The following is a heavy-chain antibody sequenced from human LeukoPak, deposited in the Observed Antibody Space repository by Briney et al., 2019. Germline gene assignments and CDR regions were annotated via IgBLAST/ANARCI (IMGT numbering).Heavy chain of an antibody. V-gene: IGHV4-4*07. Sequence: PSESLSLTCTVSGGSISSYYWSWIRQPAGKGLKWIGRIYTSGSTNYNPSLKSRVTMSVDTSKNQFSLKLSSVTAADTAVYYCARRKRPRDAFDIWGQGTMVTVSS. J-gene: IGHJ3*02. CDR1: GGSISSYY. CDR2: IYTSGST. CDR3: ARRKRPRDAFDI.